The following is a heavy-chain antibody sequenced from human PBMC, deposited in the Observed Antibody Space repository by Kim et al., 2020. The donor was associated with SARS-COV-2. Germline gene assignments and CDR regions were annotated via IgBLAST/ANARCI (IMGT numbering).Heavy chain of an antibody. Sequence: GGSLRLSCGASGFTVNNFAMSWVRQAPGKGLEWVSTDPGGGGRTFYADSVKGRFTIYRDNSKNTVFLQMNRVGAEDAAVYYCARVQPLSSGWYDFEDWGQGTLVTVSS. CDR2: DPGGGGRT. CDR3: ARVQPLSSGWYDFED. V-gene: IGHV3-23*01. D-gene: IGHD6-19*01. J-gene: IGHJ4*02. CDR1: GFTVNNFA.